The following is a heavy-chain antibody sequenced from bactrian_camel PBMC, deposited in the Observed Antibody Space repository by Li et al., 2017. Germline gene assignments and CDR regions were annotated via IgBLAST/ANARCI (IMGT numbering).Heavy chain of an antibody. D-gene: IGHD4*01. CDR2: INSGDNT. CDR3: AALFHSDYGPQLCVSPGGY. V-gene: IGHV3S40*01. J-gene: IGHJ4*01. CDR1: GFTFSSYA. Sequence: VQLVESGGGLVQPGGSLRLSCAASGFTFSSYAMSWVRQAPGKGLEWVSAINSGDNTYYTNAVKCRFTISHDAAKNSIDSQMNSLKPDDTAVYYCAALFHSDYGPQLCVSPGGYWGQGTQVTVS.